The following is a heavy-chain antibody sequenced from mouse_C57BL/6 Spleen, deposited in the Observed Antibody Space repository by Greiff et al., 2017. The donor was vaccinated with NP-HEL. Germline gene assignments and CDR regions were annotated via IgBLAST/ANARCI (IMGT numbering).Heavy chain of an antibody. D-gene: IGHD1-1*01. J-gene: IGHJ2*01. CDR2: IYPGSGST. CDR3: ARGGFITTVVADY. V-gene: IGHV1-55*01. Sequence: VKLQESGAELVKPGASVKMSCKASGYTFTSYWITWVKQRPGQGLEWIGDIYPGSGSTNYNEKFQSKATLTVDTSSSTAYMQLSSLTSEDSAGYYCARGGFITTVVADYWGQGTTLTVSS. CDR1: GYTFTSYW.